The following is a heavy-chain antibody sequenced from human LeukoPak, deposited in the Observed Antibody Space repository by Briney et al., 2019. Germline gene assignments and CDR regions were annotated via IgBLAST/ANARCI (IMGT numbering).Heavy chain of an antibody. CDR3: AKGRVGADRPPFDY. Sequence: PGTSLRLSCAASGFTFSSYGMHWVRQAPGKGLEWVAVIWNDGNYKFYRDSVKARFSISRDNSEGMLYLQMDSLRVEDTAVYYCAKGRVGADRPPFDYWGQGTLLTVSP. V-gene: IGHV3-33*06. D-gene: IGHD1-26*01. CDR1: GFTFSSYG. CDR2: IWNDGNYK. J-gene: IGHJ4*02.